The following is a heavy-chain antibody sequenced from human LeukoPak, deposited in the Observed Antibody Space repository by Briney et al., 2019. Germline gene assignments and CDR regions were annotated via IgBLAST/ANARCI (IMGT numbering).Heavy chain of an antibody. CDR3: ARRAGDWAVNWIDP. CDR2: LYHSGST. Sequence: PSETLSLTCTVSGGSITCTTYYWAWFRQPPGQGLEWIGSLYHSGSTYYSPSLKSRVSIFLDTSKNQLSLNVRSVTAADPAVYYCARRAGDWAVNWIDPWGQGTLVTVSS. CDR1: GGSITCTTYY. J-gene: IGHJ5*02. V-gene: IGHV4-39*01. D-gene: IGHD2-21*02.